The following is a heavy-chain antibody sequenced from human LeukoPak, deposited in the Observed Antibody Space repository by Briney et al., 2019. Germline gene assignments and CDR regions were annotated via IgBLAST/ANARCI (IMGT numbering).Heavy chain of an antibody. D-gene: IGHD3-22*01. V-gene: IGHV3-11*01. CDR2: ITNSGTTI. CDR3: ARATYHYESTGYFLY. J-gene: IGHJ4*02. CDR1: GFTFSDYY. Sequence: GGSLRLSCAASGFTFSDYYMSWIRQAPGKGLEWVSYITNSGTTIYYADSVKGRFTISRDNAKNSLYLQMNSLRAEDTAVYYCARATYHYESTGYFLYWGQGTLVTVSS.